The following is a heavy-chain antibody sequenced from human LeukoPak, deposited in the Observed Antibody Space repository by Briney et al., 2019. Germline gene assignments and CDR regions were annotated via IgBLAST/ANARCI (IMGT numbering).Heavy chain of an antibody. CDR2: IYTSGST. J-gene: IGHJ4*02. V-gene: IGHV4-4*07. D-gene: IGHD3-9*01. Sequence: PSETLSLTCTVSGGSISSYYWSWIRQPAGKGLEWIGRIYTSGSTYYNPSLKSRVTISVDTSKNPFSLKLSSVTAADTAVYYCARHLKGHYTIFDYWGQGTLVTVSS. CDR1: GGSISSYY. CDR3: ARHLKGHYTIFDY.